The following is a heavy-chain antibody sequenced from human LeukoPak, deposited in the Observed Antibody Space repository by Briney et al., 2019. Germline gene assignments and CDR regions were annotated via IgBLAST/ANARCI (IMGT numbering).Heavy chain of an antibody. CDR2: IYTSGST. CDR3: ARDLFYYYMDV. V-gene: IGHV4-61*02. J-gene: IGHJ6*03. CDR1: GGSISSGSYY. Sequence: SQTLSLTCTVSGGSISSGSYYWSWIRQPAGTGLEWIGRIYTSGSTNYNPSLKSRVTISVDTSKNQFSLKLSSVTAADTAVYYCARDLFYYYMDVWGKGTTVTISS.